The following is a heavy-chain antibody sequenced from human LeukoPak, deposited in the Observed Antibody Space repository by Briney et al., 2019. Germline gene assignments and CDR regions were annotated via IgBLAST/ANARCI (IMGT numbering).Heavy chain of an antibody. V-gene: IGHV6-1*01. D-gene: IGHD3-10*01. CDR1: GDSVSSNSAA. CDR3: AYYGDPPYSWFDP. CDR2: TYYRSKWYS. Sequence: SQTLSLTCAISGDSVSSNSAAWNWIRQSPSRGLEWLGRTYYRSKWYSDYAVSVGSRITINPDTSKNQFSLQLNSVTPEDTAVYYCAYYGDPPYSWFDPWGQGTLVTVSS. J-gene: IGHJ5*02.